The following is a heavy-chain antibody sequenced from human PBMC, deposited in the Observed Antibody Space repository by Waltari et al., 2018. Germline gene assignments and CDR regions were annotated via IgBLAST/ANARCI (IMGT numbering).Heavy chain of an antibody. Sequence: EVQLVQSGAEVKKPGATVKISCKASGYTFTDYYMHWVQQAPGKGLEWMGRVDPEDGETIYAEKFQGRVTITADTSTDTAYMELSRLRSEDTAVYYCATGVPTAEMAAYIPDYWGQGTLVTVSS. CDR3: ATGVPTAEMAAYIPDY. CDR2: VDPEDGET. J-gene: IGHJ4*02. V-gene: IGHV1-69-2*01. CDR1: GYTFTDYY. D-gene: IGHD6-13*01.